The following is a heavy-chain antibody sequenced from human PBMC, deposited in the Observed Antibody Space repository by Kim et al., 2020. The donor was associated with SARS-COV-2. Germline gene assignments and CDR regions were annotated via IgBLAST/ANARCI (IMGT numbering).Heavy chain of an antibody. V-gene: IGHV3-43*01. Sequence: GGSLRLSCAASGFTFDDYTMHWVRQAPGKGLEWVSLISWDGGSTYYADSVKGRFTISRDNSKNPLFLQMNSLRTEATALYYCAKDTTVWFGELRYWDHGTLVTVSS. CDR1: GFTFDDYT. CDR3: AKDTTVWFGELRY. D-gene: IGHD3-10*01. CDR2: ISWDGGST. J-gene: IGHJ4*01.